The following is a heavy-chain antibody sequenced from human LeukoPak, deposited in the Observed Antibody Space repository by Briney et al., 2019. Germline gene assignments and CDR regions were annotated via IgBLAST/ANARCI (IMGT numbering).Heavy chain of an antibody. J-gene: IGHJ5*02. V-gene: IGHV3-23*01. CDR2: ISASGGGT. D-gene: IGHD3-10*01. CDR1: GFTFSSYA. Sequence: GGSLRLSCAASGFTFSSYAMSWVRQAPGKGLEWVSAISASGGGTFYADSVKGRFTISRDNSKNTLYLQMNSLRADDTAVYYCAKGGSYKTNWFDPWGQGTLVTVSS. CDR3: AKGGSYKTNWFDP.